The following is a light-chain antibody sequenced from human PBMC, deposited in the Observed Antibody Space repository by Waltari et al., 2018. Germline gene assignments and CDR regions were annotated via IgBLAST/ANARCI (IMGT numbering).Light chain of an antibody. CDR3: QQYYSTPQT. V-gene: IGKV4-1*01. Sequence: IVMTQSPDSLTVSLGERATINCKSSESVLYNSNNKNNLAWYQQKPGQPPKLLIYWASTRESGVPDRFSGSGSGTDFTLTISSLQAEDVAVYYCQQYYSTPQTFGQGTKVEIK. CDR1: ESVLYNSNNKNN. J-gene: IGKJ1*01. CDR2: WAS.